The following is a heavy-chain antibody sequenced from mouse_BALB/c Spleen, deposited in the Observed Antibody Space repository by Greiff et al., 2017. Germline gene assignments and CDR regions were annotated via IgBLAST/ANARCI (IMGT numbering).Heavy chain of an antibody. CDR1: GYTFTSYN. CDR3: ARRGTTAHYFDY. Sequence: SGAELVRSGASVKMSCKASGYTFTSYNMHWVKQTPGQGLEWIGYIYPGNGGTKYNQKFKGKATLTADTSSSTAYMQISSLTSEDSAVYFCARRGTTAHYFDYWGQGTTLTVSS. V-gene: IGHV1-12*01. J-gene: IGHJ2*01. CDR2: IYPGNGGT. D-gene: IGHD1-2*01.